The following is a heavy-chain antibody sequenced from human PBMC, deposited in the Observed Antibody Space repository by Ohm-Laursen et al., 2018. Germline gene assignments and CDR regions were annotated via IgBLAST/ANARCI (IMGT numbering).Heavy chain of an antibody. D-gene: IGHD1-26*01. V-gene: IGHV4-59*08. Sequence: SETRSLTCTVSGGSISSYYWSWVRQPPGKGLEWIGYIHNSGSTNYNPSLKSRVTIATDTSKNQLSLKLSSVTAADTAVYYCARRANSAFPYYLDYWGQGTLVTVSS. CDR2: IHNSGST. CDR3: ARRANSAFPYYLDY. J-gene: IGHJ4*02. CDR1: GGSISSYY.